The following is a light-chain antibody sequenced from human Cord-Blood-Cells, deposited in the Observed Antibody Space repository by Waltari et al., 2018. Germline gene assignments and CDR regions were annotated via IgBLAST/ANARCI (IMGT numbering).Light chain of an antibody. CDR3: SSYTSSSTVV. Sequence: QSALTQPASVSGSPGPSITIPCTGTSSDVRGSNYVSWYQQHPGKAPKLMIYDVSNRPSGVSNRFSGSKSGNTASLTISGLQAEDEADYYCSSYTSSSTVVFGGGTKLTVL. J-gene: IGLJ2*01. V-gene: IGLV2-14*01. CDR2: DVS. CDR1: SSDVRGSNY.